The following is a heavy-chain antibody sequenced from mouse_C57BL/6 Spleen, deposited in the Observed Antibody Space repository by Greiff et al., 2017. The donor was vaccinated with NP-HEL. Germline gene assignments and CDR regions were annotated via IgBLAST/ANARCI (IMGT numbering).Heavy chain of an antibody. CDR1: GYTFTSYW. J-gene: IGHJ4*01. Sequence: QVQLQQPGAELVKPGASVKMSCKASGYTFTSYWITWVKQRPGQGLEWIGDIYPGSGSTNYNEKFKSKATLTVDTSSSTAYMQLSSLTSEDAAVYYCARGRVVARAMDYWGQGTSVTVSS. D-gene: IGHD1-1*01. V-gene: IGHV1-55*01. CDR2: IYPGSGST. CDR3: ARGRVVARAMDY.